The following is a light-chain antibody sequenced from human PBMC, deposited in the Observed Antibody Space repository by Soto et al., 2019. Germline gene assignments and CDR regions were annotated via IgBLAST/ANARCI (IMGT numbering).Light chain of an antibody. Sequence: QSVLTQPASVSGSPGQSITISCTGTSSDVGGYNYVSWYQQHPVKAPKLMLYEVSNRPSGVSTRFSGSKSGNTASLTISGHQAEDEADYYCSSYTISTPLVFGTGTQVTVL. J-gene: IGLJ1*01. CDR3: SSYTISTPLV. V-gene: IGLV2-14*01. CDR2: EVS. CDR1: SSDVGGYNY.